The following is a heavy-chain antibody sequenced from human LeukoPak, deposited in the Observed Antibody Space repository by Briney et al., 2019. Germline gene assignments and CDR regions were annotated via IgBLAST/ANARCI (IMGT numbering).Heavy chain of an antibody. J-gene: IGHJ4*02. CDR2: INHSGST. CDR3: ARRDWGSSFDF. CDR1: GGSFSGYY. D-gene: IGHD7-27*01. V-gene: IGHV4-34*01. Sequence: PSETLSLTCAVYGGSFSGYYWSWIRQPPGKGLEWIGEINHSGSTNYNPSLKSRVTISVDTSKNQFSLKLSSVTAADTAVYYCARRDWGSSFDFWGQGTLVTVSS.